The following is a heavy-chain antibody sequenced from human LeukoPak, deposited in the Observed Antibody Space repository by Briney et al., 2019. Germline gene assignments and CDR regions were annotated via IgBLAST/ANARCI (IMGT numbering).Heavy chain of an antibody. CDR2: ISYDGSNK. D-gene: IGHD6-19*01. Sequence: PGRSLRLSCAASGFTFSSYGMHWVRQAPGKGLEWVAVISYDGSNKYYADSVKGRFTISRDNSKNTLHLQMNSLRAEDTAVYYCAKSSGWYFDYWGQGTLVTVSS. CDR3: AKSSGWYFDY. J-gene: IGHJ4*02. CDR1: GFTFSSYG. V-gene: IGHV3-30*18.